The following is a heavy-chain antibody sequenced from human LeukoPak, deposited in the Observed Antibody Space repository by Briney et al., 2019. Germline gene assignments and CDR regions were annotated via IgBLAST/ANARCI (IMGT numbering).Heavy chain of an antibody. V-gene: IGHV1-18*01. D-gene: IGHD3-16*02. CDR2: ISAYNGNT. J-gene: IGHJ4*02. CDR1: GYTFTSYG. CDR3: ARRGLGGYYDYVWGSYRPNDY. Sequence: GASVKVSCKASGYTFTSYGISWVRQAPGQGLEWMGWISAYNGNTNYAQKLQGRVTMTTDTSTSTAYMELRSLRSDDTAVYYCARRGLGGYYDYVWGSYRPNDYWGQGTLVTVSS.